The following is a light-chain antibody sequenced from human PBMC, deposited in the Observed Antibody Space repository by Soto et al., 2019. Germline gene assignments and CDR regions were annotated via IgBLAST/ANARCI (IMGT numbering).Light chain of an antibody. CDR3: QQRRGWPPT. CDR1: HSLSSS. Sequence: EIVLTQSPATLSLSPGERATLSCRASHSLSSSLAWYQHKPGRAPRLLIYGASNRATGIPARFSGSGSGTDFTLTISSLEPEDFAVYYCQQRRGWPPTFGQGTKVEI. CDR2: GAS. V-gene: IGKV3-11*01. J-gene: IGKJ1*01.